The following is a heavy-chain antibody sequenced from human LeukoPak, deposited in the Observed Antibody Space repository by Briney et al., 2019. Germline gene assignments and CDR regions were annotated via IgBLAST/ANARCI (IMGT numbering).Heavy chain of an antibody. V-gene: IGHV4-4*07. CDR3: ARTEIFGVTKRYNWFDP. CDR1: GGSISSYY. Sequence: RASETLSLTCTVSGGSISSYYWSWIRQPAGKGLEWIGRIYTSGSTNYNPPLKSRVTMSVDTSKNQFSLKLSSVTAADTAVYYCARTEIFGVTKRYNWFDPWGQGTLVTVSS. CDR2: IYTSGST. D-gene: IGHD3-3*01. J-gene: IGHJ5*02.